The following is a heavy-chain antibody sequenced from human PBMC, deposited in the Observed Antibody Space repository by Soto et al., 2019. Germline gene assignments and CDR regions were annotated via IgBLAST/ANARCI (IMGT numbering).Heavy chain of an antibody. J-gene: IGHJ6*04. CDR1: VDSITTYY. V-gene: IGHV4-4*07. Sequence: LSLTCTVSVDSITTYYWSWIRQPAGKGLERIGRIDASGNTNYNPSLNSRVTMSIDTSKKQFSLKLTSVTAADTAIYYCARYSNNWFQTEGMDVWGEGXTVTVPS. CDR2: IDASGNT. D-gene: IGHD6-13*01. CDR3: ARYSNNWFQTEGMDV.